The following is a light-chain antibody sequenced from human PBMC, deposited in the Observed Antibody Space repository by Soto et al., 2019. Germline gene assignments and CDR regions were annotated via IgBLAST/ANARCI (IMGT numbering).Light chain of an antibody. CDR3: QQSYTAPGT. CDR2: AAS. J-gene: IGKJ1*01. CDR1: QSVSQY. Sequence: DIQMTQSPSSLSASVGDTITITCRASQSVSQYLSWYQQRPGKAPTLLIYAASNLHSGVPSMFSGSGAGTGFTLTITSLQPEDFATYYCQQSYTAPGTFGQGTKLEV. V-gene: IGKV1-39*01.